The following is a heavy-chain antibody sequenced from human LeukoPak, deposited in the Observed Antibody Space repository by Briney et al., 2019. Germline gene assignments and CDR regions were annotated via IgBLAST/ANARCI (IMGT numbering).Heavy chain of an antibody. V-gene: IGHV5-51*01. CDR2: IYPGDSDT. CDR3: ARSRGYSYDSSQCWFDP. Sequence: GESLKISCRVSGYAFASYWIGWVRQVPGKGLEWIGIIYPGDSDTRYSPPFQGQVTISADKSISTAYLQWSSLKASDTAMYYCARSRGYSYDSSQCWFDPWGQGTLVTVSS. CDR1: GYAFASYW. J-gene: IGHJ5*02. D-gene: IGHD5-12*01.